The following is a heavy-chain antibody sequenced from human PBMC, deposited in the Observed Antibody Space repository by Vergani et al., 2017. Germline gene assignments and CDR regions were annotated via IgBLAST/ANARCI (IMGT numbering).Heavy chain of an antibody. J-gene: IGHJ5*02. CDR1: GGTFSSYV. CDR2: IIPIFGTA. CDR3: ARGRGYCSSTSCYRGGWFDP. Sequence: QVQLVQSGAEVKKPGSSVKVSCEASGGTFSSYVITWVRQAPGQGLEWMGGIIPIFGTANYAQKFQGRVTITADESTSTAYMELSSLRSEDTAVYYCARGRGYCSSTSCYRGGWFDPWGQGTLVTVSS. D-gene: IGHD2-2*02. V-gene: IGHV1-69*01.